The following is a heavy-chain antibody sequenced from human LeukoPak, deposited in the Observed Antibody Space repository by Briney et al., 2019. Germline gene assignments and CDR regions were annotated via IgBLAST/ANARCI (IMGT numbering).Heavy chain of an antibody. V-gene: IGHV1-2*02. D-gene: IGHD6-19*01. CDR3: AVAVAGTNFDY. CDR2: INPNSGGT. J-gene: IGHJ4*02. Sequence: ASVKVSCKASGYTFTGYYMHWVRQAPGQGLEWMGWINPNSGGTNYAQKLQGRVTMTRDTSISTAYMELSRLRADDTAVYYCAVAVAGTNFDYWGQGTLVTVSS. CDR1: GYTFTGYY.